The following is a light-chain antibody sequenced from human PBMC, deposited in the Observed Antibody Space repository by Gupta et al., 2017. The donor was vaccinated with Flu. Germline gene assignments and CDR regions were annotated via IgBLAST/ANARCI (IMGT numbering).Light chain of an antibody. V-gene: IGLV2-23*01. CDR1: SSDVGSYNL. Sequence: SSDVGSYNLVSWYQRYPGKAPKLMIYEGSKRPSGVSNRFSGSKSGNTASLTISGLQANDEADYYCCSYAGSGTYYVFGTGTKVTVL. CDR2: EGS. CDR3: CSYAGSGTYYV. J-gene: IGLJ1*01.